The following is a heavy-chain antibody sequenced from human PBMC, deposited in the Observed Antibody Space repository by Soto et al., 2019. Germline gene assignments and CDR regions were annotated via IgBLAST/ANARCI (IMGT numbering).Heavy chain of an antibody. Sequence: QVQLVQSGAEVKKPGSSVKVSCKASGGTFSSYVISWVRQAPGQGLEWMGGIIPLFGTANYAQKFQDRVTITADESTNTAYMELSSLRSEDTAVYYCVRGEISPPYYHYYGMDVWGQGTTVTVSS. CDR2: IIPLFGTA. D-gene: IGHD3-10*01. V-gene: IGHV1-69*12. CDR3: VRGEISPPYYHYYGMDV. CDR1: GGTFSSYV. J-gene: IGHJ6*02.